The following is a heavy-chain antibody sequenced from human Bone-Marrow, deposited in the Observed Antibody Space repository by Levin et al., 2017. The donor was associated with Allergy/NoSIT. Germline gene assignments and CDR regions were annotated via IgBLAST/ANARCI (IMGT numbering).Heavy chain of an antibody. CDR3: ARDDKAGTAMVRPYNWFDP. CDR2: ISSSSSYI. CDR1: GFTFSSYS. D-gene: IGHD5-18*01. J-gene: IGHJ5*02. Sequence: KSGGSLRLSCAASGFTFSSYSMNWVRQAPGKGLEWVSSISSSSSYIYYADSVKGRFTISRDNAKNSLYLQMNSLRAEDTAVYYCARDDKAGTAMVRPYNWFDPWGQGTLVTVSS. V-gene: IGHV3-21*01.